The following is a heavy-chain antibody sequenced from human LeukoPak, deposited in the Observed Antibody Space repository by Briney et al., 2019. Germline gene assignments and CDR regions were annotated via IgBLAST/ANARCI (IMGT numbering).Heavy chain of an antibody. D-gene: IGHD2-15*01. CDR1: GFTFSSYG. Sequence: GGSLRLSCAASGFTFSSYGMHWVRQAPGKGLEWVAVISYDGSNKYYADSVKGRFTISRDNSKNTLYLQMNSLRAEDTAVYYRAKPHNQPKYCSGGSCYYYYYGMDVWGQGTTVTVSS. V-gene: IGHV3-30*18. CDR3: AKPHNQPKYCSGGSCYYYYYGMDV. CDR2: ISYDGSNK. J-gene: IGHJ6*02.